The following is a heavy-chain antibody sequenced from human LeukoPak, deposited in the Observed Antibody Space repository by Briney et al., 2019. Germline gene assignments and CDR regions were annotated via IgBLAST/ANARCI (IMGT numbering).Heavy chain of an antibody. CDR1: GFTFSSYG. J-gene: IGHJ4*02. CDR3: ARGARGSGTASDY. Sequence: PGGSLRLSCAASGFTFSSYGMSWVRQAPGKGLEWVSAISGSGGSTYYADSVKGRFTISRDNAKNTLHLQMNSLRAEDTAVYYCARGARGSGTASDYWGQGTLVTVSS. CDR2: ISGSGGST. D-gene: IGHD3-10*01. V-gene: IGHV3-23*01.